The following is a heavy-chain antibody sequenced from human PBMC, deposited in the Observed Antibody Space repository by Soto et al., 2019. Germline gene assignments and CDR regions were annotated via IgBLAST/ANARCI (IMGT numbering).Heavy chain of an antibody. CDR1: GYSISSGYY. Sequence: SETLSLTCAVSGYSISSGYYWGWIRQPPGKGLEWIGSIYHSGSTYYNPSLKSRVTISVDTSKNQFSLKLSSVTAADTAVYYCARDLEYCGGDCYSDYWGQGTLVTVSS. CDR3: ARDLEYCGGDCYSDY. J-gene: IGHJ4*02. V-gene: IGHV4-38-2*02. CDR2: IYHSGST. D-gene: IGHD2-21*02.